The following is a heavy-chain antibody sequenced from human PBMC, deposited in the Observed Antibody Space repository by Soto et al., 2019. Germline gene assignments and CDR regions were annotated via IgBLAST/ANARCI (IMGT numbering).Heavy chain of an antibody. CDR3: ARVPAANSNYYYYGMDV. J-gene: IGHJ6*02. CDR1: GFTFSSYG. D-gene: IGHD2-2*01. V-gene: IGHV3-33*01. CDR2: IWYDGSNK. Sequence: PGGSLRLSCAASGFTFSSYGMHFVRQSPFKWLEWVAIIWYDGSNKYYADSVKGRFSISRDNSKNTLYLQMNSLRAEDTAVYYCARVPAANSNYYYYGMDVWGQGTTVTVSS.